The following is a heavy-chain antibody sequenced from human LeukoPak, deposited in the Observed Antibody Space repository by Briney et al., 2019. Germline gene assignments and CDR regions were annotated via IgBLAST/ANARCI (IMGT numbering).Heavy chain of an antibody. J-gene: IGHJ4*02. CDR2: IIPIFGTA. Sequence: VASVKVSCKASGGTFSSYAISWVRQAPGQGLEWMGGIIPIFGTANYAQKFQGRVTITADESTSTAYMELSSLRSEDTAVYYCARAYSPYSLPNYWGQGTLVTVSS. CDR3: ARAYSPYSLPNY. CDR1: GGTFSSYA. D-gene: IGHD2-21*01. V-gene: IGHV1-69*13.